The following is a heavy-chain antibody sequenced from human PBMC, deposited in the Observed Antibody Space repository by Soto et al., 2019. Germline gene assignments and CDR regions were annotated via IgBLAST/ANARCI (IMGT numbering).Heavy chain of an antibody. CDR2: ISYDGINK. J-gene: IGHJ4*02. V-gene: IGHV3-30*18. Sequence: QVQLVESGGGVVQPGRSLRLSCAASGFTFSSYGMPWVRQAPGKGLEWVAVISYDGINKYYTDSVKGRFTISRDNSKNTLFLQMNSLRADDTAVYYCAKDLRTPGPFYYDSSGYLPRDSWGQGTLVTVSS. CDR3: AKDLRTPGPFYYDSSGYLPRDS. D-gene: IGHD3-22*01. CDR1: GFTFSSYG.